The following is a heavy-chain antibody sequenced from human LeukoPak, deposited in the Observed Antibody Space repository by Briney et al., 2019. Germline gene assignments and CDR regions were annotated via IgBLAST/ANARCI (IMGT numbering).Heavy chain of an antibody. CDR1: GYSFPTYC. D-gene: IGHD3-10*01. CDR3: ARQAGSGSYYTGLDYYYYMDV. Sequence: GESLKISCKHSGYSFPTYCVGWVRQLPGKGLEWMGIIYPGDSDTRYSPSFQGQVTISADKSISTAYLQWSSLKASDTAMYYCARQAGSGSYYTGLDYYYYMDVWGKGTTVTISS. J-gene: IGHJ6*03. CDR2: IYPGDSDT. V-gene: IGHV5-51*01.